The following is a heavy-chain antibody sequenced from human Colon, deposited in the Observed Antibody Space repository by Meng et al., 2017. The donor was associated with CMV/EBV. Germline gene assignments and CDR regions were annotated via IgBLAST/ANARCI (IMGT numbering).Heavy chain of an antibody. J-gene: IGHJ4*02. CDR3: AKVGPGTSVASLDY. D-gene: IGHD3-10*01. CDR1: GFTFSSHW. Sequence: GESLKISCAASGFTFSSHWMHWVRQAPGKGLVWVGRIRGDGIGTSYADSVKGRFTISRDNAKNTVYLQMNGLRVEDTAVYSCAKVGPGTSVASLDYWGQGTMVTVSS. CDR2: IRGDGIGT. V-gene: IGHV3-74*01.